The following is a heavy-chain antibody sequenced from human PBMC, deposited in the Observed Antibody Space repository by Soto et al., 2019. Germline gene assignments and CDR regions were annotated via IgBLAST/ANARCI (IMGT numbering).Heavy chain of an antibody. D-gene: IGHD3-22*01. Sequence: GGSLRLSCAASGFTFSSYAMSWVRQAPGKGLEWVSAISGSGGSTYYADSVKGRFTISRDNSKNTLYLQMNSLRAEDTAVYYCAKGRRYYYDSSGTVYGMDVWGQGTTVTVSS. J-gene: IGHJ6*02. CDR1: GFTFSSYA. V-gene: IGHV3-23*01. CDR2: ISGSGGST. CDR3: AKGRRYYYDSSGTVYGMDV.